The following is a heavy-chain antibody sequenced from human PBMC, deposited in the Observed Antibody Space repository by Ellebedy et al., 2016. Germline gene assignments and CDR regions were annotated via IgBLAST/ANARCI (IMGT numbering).Heavy chain of an antibody. Sequence: GESLKIPXAASGFTFSNFFMTWVRQAPGKRLEWVSTISGGGDATYFADSVKGRFTISRDNSRNILYLHMNSLRVDDTAKYYCREGHYSDVWGQGTLVTVSS. CDR3: REGHYSDV. CDR2: ISGGGDAT. CDR1: GFTFSNFF. V-gene: IGHV3-23*01. D-gene: IGHD2-15*01. J-gene: IGHJ1*01.